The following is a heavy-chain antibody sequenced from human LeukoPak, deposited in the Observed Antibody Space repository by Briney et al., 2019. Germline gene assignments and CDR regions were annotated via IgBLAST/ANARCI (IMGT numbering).Heavy chain of an antibody. CDR3: ARDQSGLWFGELLYGMDV. V-gene: IGHV3-30*04. Sequence: GGSLRLSCAASGFTFSSYAMPWVRQAPGKGLEWVGVISYDGRNKYYADSVKGRFTISRDHSKNTLYLQMNSLRAEDTAVYYCARDQSGLWFGELLYGMDVWGQGTTVTVSS. J-gene: IGHJ6*02. CDR2: ISYDGRNK. CDR1: GFTFSSYA. D-gene: IGHD3-10*01.